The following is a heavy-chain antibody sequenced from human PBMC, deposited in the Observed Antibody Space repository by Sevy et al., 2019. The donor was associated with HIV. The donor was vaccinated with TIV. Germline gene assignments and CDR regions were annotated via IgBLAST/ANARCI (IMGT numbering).Heavy chain of an antibody. J-gene: IGHJ4*02. D-gene: IGHD2-2*01. CDR2: IGTAGDT. CDR1: GFTFSSYD. V-gene: IGHV3-13*01. Sequence: GSLRLSCAASGFTFSSYDMHWVRQATGKGLEWVSAIGTAGDTYYPGSVKGRFTISRENAKNSLYLQMNSLRAGDTAVYYCARVVPAATGEFDYWGQGTLVTVSS. CDR3: ARVVPAATGEFDY.